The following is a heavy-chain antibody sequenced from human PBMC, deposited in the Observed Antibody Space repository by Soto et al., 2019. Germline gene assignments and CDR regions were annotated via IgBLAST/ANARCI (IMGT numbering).Heavy chain of an antibody. CDR1: GFTFSSSW. V-gene: IGHV3-7*03. CDR2: IKQDGSEK. D-gene: IGHD5-12*01. CDR3: VRASGDGYNHYDY. Sequence: LRLSCAASGFTFSSSWMSWVRRAPGKGLEWVANIKQDGSEKYYVDSVKGRFTISRDNAKNSLFLQMNSLRADDTAVYYCVRASGDGYNHYDYWGQGTLVTVSS. J-gene: IGHJ4*02.